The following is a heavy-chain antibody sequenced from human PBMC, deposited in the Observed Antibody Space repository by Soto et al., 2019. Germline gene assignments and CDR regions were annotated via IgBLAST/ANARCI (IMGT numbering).Heavy chain of an antibody. Sequence: QVQLQQWGAGLLKPSETLSLTCAVYGGSFSGYYWSWIRQPPGKGLEWIGEINHSGSTNYNPSLKSRVSISVDTSKNQFSLKLSSVTAADTAVYYCARKEGSGRYPNFFDYWGQGTLVTVSS. CDR1: GGSFSGYY. V-gene: IGHV4-34*01. D-gene: IGHD3-10*01. CDR3: ARKEGSGRYPNFFDY. J-gene: IGHJ4*02. CDR2: INHSGST.